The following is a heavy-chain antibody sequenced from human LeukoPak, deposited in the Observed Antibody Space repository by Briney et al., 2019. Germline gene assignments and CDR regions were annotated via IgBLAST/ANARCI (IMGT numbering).Heavy chain of an antibody. CDR1: GFTVSSNY. V-gene: IGHV3-53*01. J-gene: IGHJ4*02. CDR2: IYSGGST. Sequence: PGGSLRLSCAASGFTVSSNYMSWVRQAPGKGLEWVSVIYSGGSTYYADSVKGRFTISRDNSQNTLYLQMNSLRAEDTAVYYCASYDSSGYYVDYWGQGTLVTVSS. D-gene: IGHD3-22*01. CDR3: ASYDSSGYYVDY.